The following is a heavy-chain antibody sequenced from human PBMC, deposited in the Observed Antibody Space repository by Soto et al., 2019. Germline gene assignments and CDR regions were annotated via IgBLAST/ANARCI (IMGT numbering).Heavy chain of an antibody. CDR3: ARVAANYYYYGMDV. J-gene: IGHJ6*02. D-gene: IGHD2-15*01. CDR2: IYPGDSDT. V-gene: IGHV5-51*01. Sequence: LGEFLKISWKGSGYSFTSYWIGWVRQMPGKGLEWMGIIYPGDSDTRYSPSFQGQVTISADKSISTAYLQWSSLKASDTAMYYSARVAANYYYYGMDVWGQGTTVTVSS. CDR1: GYSFTSYW.